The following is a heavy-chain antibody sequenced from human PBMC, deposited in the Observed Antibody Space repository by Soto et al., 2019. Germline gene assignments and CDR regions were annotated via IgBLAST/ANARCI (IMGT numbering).Heavy chain of an antibody. CDR2: IYHSGST. CDR3: ARGMTTVTTIDY. J-gene: IGHJ4*02. V-gene: IGHV4-30-2*01. Sequence: PSETLSLTCAVSGGSISSGGYSWSWIRQPPGKGLEWIGYIYHSGSTYYNSSLKSRVTISVDRSKNQFSLKLSSATAADTAVYYCARGMTTVTTIDYWGQGTLVTVSS. D-gene: IGHD4-4*01. CDR1: GGSISSGGYS.